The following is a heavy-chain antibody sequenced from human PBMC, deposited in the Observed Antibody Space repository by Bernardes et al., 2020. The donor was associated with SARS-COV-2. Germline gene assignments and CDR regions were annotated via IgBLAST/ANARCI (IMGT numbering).Heavy chain of an antibody. CDR2: ISWNSGSI. CDR1: GFTFDDYA. Sequence: GGSLRLSCAASGFTFDDYAMHWVRQAPGKGLEWVSGISWNSGSIGYADSVKGRFTISRDNAKNSLYLQMNSLRAEDTALYYCAKDMDIVVVVAARVAFDIWGQGTTVTVSS. J-gene: IGHJ3*02. D-gene: IGHD2-15*01. CDR3: AKDMDIVVVVAARVAFDI. V-gene: IGHV3-9*01.